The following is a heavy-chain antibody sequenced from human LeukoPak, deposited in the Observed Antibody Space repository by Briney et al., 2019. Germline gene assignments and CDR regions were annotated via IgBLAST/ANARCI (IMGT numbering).Heavy chain of an antibody. Sequence: GASVKVSCKASGYTFTGYYMHWVRQAPGQGLEWMGRINPNSGGTNYAQKFQGRVTMTRDTSISTAYMELSRLRSDDTAVYYCARGGVAHYYDSSGYYYSRDNWFDPWGQGTLVTVFS. CDR3: ARGGVAHYYDSSGYYYSRDNWFDP. J-gene: IGHJ5*02. D-gene: IGHD3-22*01. CDR2: INPNSGGT. V-gene: IGHV1-2*06. CDR1: GYTFTGYY.